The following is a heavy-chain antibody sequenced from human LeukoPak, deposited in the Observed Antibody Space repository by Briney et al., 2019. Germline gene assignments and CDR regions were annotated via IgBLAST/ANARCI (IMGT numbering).Heavy chain of an antibody. CDR3: ARAWRAGYDWFDP. Sequence: SQTLSLTCTVSGGSISSGDYYWSWIRQPPGKGLEWIGYIYYSGSTNYNPSLKSRVTISVDTSKNQFSLKLSSVTAADTAVYYCARAWRAGYDWFDPWGQGTLVTVSS. V-gene: IGHV4-61*08. CDR2: IYYSGST. J-gene: IGHJ5*02. CDR1: GGSISSGDYY. D-gene: IGHD3-3*01.